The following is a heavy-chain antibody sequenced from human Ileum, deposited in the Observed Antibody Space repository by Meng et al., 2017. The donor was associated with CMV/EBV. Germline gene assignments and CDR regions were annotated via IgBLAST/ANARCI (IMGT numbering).Heavy chain of an antibody. V-gene: IGHV3-7*01. J-gene: IGHJ4*02. Sequence: GESLKFSCVACEFTFRDYWMTWVRQAPEKGLEWVANINRGGSEKNYVDSVRSRFTISRDNAKNSLYLQMNILRAEDTAVYYCVRDCRREHLFDYWGQGTLVTVSS. CDR3: VRDCRREHLFDY. D-gene: IGHD1/OR15-1a*01. CDR1: EFTFRDYW. CDR2: INRGGSEK.